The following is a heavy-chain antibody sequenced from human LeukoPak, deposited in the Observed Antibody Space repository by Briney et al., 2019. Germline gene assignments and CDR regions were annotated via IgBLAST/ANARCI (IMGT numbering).Heavy chain of an antibody. J-gene: IGHJ3*02. CDR3: AREGFGVVIMANAFDI. D-gene: IGHD3-3*01. Sequence: ASVKVSCKASGYTFTGYYMHWVRQAPGQGLEWMGRINPNSGGTNYAQKFQGRVTMTRDTSISTAYMELSRLRSDDTAVYYCAREGFGVVIMANAFDIWGQGTMVTVSS. V-gene: IGHV1-2*06. CDR1: GYTFTGYY. CDR2: INPNSGGT.